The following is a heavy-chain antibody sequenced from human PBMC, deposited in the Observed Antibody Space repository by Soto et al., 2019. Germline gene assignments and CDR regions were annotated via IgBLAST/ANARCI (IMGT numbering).Heavy chain of an antibody. CDR3: PKGATVTTHYQYYGMDV. CDR1: GFTFDDFA. CDR2: VNWDGDTT. V-gene: IGHV3-43D*04. Sequence: GGSLRLSCAASGFTFDDFAMCWVRQVPGKGLEWISLVNWDGDTTFYADSVKGRFIISRDNSKNSVYLQMNSLRSDDSAIYYCPKGATVTTHYQYYGMDVWGRGTTVTVSS. D-gene: IGHD4-17*01. J-gene: IGHJ6*02.